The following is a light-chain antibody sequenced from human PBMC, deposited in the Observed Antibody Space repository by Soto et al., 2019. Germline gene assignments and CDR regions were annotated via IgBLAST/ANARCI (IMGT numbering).Light chain of an antibody. CDR1: QSVSSY. V-gene: IGKV3-11*01. J-gene: IGKJ3*01. CDR3: QRRSNWLYT. CDR2: DAS. Sequence: EIVLTQSPATLSLSPGERATLSCRASQSVSSYLAWYQQKPGQAPRLLISDASNRAAGIPARFSGSGSGTAFNLTISSLEPGDCVVYYYQRRSNWLYTFGTGTKVDIK.